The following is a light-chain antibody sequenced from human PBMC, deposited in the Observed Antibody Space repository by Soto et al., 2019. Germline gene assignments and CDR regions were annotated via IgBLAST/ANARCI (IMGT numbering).Light chain of an antibody. CDR2: GAF. Sequence: EIVLTQSPGTLSLSPGERATLSCRASQGLTTKLAWYQQKPGQAPRLLIYGAFTRATGIPARFSGSGSGTEFTLTISSLQSGDFAVYYCQQYNTWPRTFGQGTKVDIK. J-gene: IGKJ1*01. V-gene: IGKV3-15*01. CDR3: QQYNTWPRT. CDR1: QGLTTK.